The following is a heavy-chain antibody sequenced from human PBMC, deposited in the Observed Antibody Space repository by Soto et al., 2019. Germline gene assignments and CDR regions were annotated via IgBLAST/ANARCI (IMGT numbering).Heavy chain of an antibody. CDR2: ISGGGDAT. V-gene: IGHV3-23*01. CDR1: GFTFINYA. Sequence: EVQLLESGGGLVQPGGSLRLSCAGSGFTFINYAMNWVRQAPGKGLEGVSSISGGGDATFFADSVRGRFTISRDNSKNTVTLQMKSLGVDDTAVYYGARKILGSTSRPNYWYFDLWGRGTLVTVSS. CDR3: ARKILGSTSRPNYWYFDL. J-gene: IGHJ2*01. D-gene: IGHD7-27*01.